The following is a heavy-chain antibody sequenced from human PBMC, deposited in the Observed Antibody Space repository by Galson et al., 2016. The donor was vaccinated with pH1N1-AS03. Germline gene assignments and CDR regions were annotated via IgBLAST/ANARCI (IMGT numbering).Heavy chain of an antibody. CDR2: INSGGEAI. J-gene: IGHJ4*02. V-gene: IGHV3-11*01. CDR1: GFSLTDYY. Sequence: SLRLSCAASGFSLTDYYINWIRQAPGKGLEWVAHINSGGEAIFYADSVKGRFTTSRDNAKSSVYLQIHSLRADDTAVYYCAPTDGYNSYFDYWGQGTLVTVSP. D-gene: IGHD5-24*01. CDR3: APTDGYNSYFDY.